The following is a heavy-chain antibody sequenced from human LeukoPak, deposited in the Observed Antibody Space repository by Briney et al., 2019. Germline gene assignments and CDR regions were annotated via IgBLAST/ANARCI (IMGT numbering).Heavy chain of an antibody. CDR2: IIPNLGTT. CDR3: ATTNDGGGYQWGDFFDF. Sequence: SVKVSCKASGGTSNSHAISWVRQAPGQGLEWMGRIIPNLGTTNRAQNFQDRVTLTADKSTNTAYMELTSLTSDDTAVCYCATTNDGGGYQWGDFFDFWGQGTLVTVSS. V-gene: IGHV1-69*04. CDR1: GGTSNSHA. D-gene: IGHD3-22*01. J-gene: IGHJ4*02.